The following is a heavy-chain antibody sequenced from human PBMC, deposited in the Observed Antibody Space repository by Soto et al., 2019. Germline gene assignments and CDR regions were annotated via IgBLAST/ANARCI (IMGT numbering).Heavy chain of an antibody. J-gene: IGHJ5*02. CDR1: GGTFSSYT. D-gene: IGHD5-18*01. V-gene: IGHV1-69*08. CDR2: IIPILGIA. Sequence: QVQLVQSGAEVKKPGSSVKVSCKASGGTFSSYTISWVRQAPGQGLEWMGRIIPILGIANYAQKFQGRVTITADKSTSTADMELSSLRSEDTAVYYCARDGDTAMVNHWGQGTLVTVSS. CDR3: ARDGDTAMVNH.